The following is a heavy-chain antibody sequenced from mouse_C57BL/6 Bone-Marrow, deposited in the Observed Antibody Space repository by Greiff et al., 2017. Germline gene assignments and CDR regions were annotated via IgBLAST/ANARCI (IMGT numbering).Heavy chain of an antibody. CDR3: AIYFDYDGCGY. D-gene: IGHD2-4*01. CDR1: GYTFTDPT. V-gene: IGHV1-78*01. J-gene: IGHJ3*01. Sequence: VTLQQSDAELVKPGASVKISCKVSGYTFTDPTIHWMKQRAEQGLEWIGYIYPRDGSTKYNEKFKGKATFTADKSSSTAYMQLNSLTSEDSAVYFCAIYFDYDGCGYWGRGTLVTVSA. CDR2: IYPRDGST.